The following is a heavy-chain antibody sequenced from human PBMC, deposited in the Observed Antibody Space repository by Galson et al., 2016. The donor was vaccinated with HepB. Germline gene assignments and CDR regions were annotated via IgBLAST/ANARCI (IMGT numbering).Heavy chain of an antibody. J-gene: IGHJ4*02. D-gene: IGHD6-19*01. Sequence: SLRLSCAASGFTFSSYWMNWVRQAPGKGLEWVANIKEDGSEQNYVDSLKGRFTISRDNAKNSLYLHMNNLRVEDTAVYYCAKSSGWDSDYWGQGTLVIVSS. CDR1: GFTFSSYW. V-gene: IGHV3-7*03. CDR2: IKEDGSEQ. CDR3: AKSSGWDSDY.